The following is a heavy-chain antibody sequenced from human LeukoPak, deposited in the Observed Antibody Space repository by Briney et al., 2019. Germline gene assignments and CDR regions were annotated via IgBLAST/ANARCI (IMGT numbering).Heavy chain of an antibody. D-gene: IGHD3-22*01. CDR1: GFTFSSYW. CDR2: INSDGSST. CDR3: AKDADYDSMYFDY. J-gene: IGHJ4*02. V-gene: IGHV3-74*01. Sequence: GGSLRLSCAASGFTFSSYWMHWVRQAPGKGLVWVSRINSDGSSTSYADSVKGRFTISRDNSKNTLYLQINSLRAEDTAVYYCAKDADYDSMYFDYWGQGTLVTVSS.